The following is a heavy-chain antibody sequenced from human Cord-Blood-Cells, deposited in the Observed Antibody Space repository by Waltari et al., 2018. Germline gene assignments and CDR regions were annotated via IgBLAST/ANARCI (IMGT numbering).Heavy chain of an antibody. CDR3: ARAVESYCSSTSCYTYYFDY. V-gene: IGHV4-30-2*01. D-gene: IGHD2-2*02. Sequence: QLQLQESGSGLVKPSQTLSLTCAVSGGSISSGGYSWSWIRQPPGKGLEWIGYIYHSGSTSSNPSLKSRVTISVDRATNQFSLKLSSVTAADTAVYYCARAVESYCSSTSCYTYYFDYWGQGTLVTVSS. CDR1: GGSISSGGYS. J-gene: IGHJ4*02. CDR2: IYHSGST.